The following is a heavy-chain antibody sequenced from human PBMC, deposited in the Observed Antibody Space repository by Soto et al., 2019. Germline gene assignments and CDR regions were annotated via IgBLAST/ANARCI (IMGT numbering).Heavy chain of an antibody. CDR2: IYYSGST. V-gene: IGHV4-39*01. CDR3: ARHVGYIAHYYYYYGMDV. Sequence: SETLSLTCTVSGGSISSSSYYWGWIRQPPGKGLEWIGSIYYSGSTYYNPSLKSRVTISVDTSKNQFSLKLSSVTAADTAVYYCARHVGYIAHYYYYYGMDVWGQGTTVT. J-gene: IGHJ6*02. D-gene: IGHD2-8*01. CDR1: GGSISSSSYY.